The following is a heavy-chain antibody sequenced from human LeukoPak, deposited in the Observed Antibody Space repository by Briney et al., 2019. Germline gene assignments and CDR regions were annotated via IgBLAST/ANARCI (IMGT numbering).Heavy chain of an antibody. J-gene: IGHJ4*02. CDR3: ATGSWGGYDFWSGQRLGIYFDY. CDR2: FDPEDGET. CDR1: GYTLTELS. V-gene: IGHV1-24*01. Sequence: ASVKVSCKVSGYTLTELSMHWVRQAPGKGLEWMGGFDPEDGETIYAQKFQGRVTMTEDTSTDTAYMELSSLRSEDTAVYYCATGSWGGYDFWSGQRLGIYFDYWGQGTLVTVSS. D-gene: IGHD3-3*01.